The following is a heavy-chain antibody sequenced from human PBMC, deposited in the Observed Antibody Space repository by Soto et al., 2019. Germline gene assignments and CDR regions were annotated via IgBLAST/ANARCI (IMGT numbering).Heavy chain of an antibody. CDR1: GFTFSSYV. J-gene: IGHJ4*02. V-gene: IGHV3-23*01. Sequence: EVQLLESGGGLVQPGGSLRLSCAASGFTFSSYVMSWVRQAPGKGLEWVSGISASGGSTYYADSVKGRFTISRDNSKNTLSLQMNSLRAEDTAVYYCAKEWGTNSGWYGEFDCWGQGTLVTVSS. D-gene: IGHD6-19*01. CDR2: ISASGGST. CDR3: AKEWGTNSGWYGEFDC.